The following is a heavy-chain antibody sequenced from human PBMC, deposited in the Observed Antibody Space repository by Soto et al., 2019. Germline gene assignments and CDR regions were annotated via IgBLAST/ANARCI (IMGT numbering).Heavy chain of an antibody. Sequence: EVQLLESGGGLVQPGGSLRLSCAASGYTFSSYSMNWIRRAPGKGLELVSYISSSSSPIYYADSVKGRFTISRDNAKNSLYLEMNSLRVEDTAVYYCEVPSTSRNWDFDLWGRGTLVTVSS. CDR1: GYTFSSYS. J-gene: IGHJ2*01. CDR3: EVPSTSRNWDFDL. V-gene: IGHV3-48*01. D-gene: IGHD2-2*01. CDR2: ISSSSSPI.